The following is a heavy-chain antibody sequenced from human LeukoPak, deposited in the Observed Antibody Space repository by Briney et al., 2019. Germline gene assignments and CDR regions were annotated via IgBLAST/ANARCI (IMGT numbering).Heavy chain of an antibody. CDR3: TTHPDYSRSIYNMDV. CDR2: ISWDGGTT. D-gene: IGHD6-13*01. Sequence: PGGSLRLSCAASGFSFDDYAMHWVRQAPGKGLEWVSLISWDGGTTYYADSVKGRFTISRDNSKDSLYLQMNSLRGEDTAFYYCTTHPDYSRSIYNMDVWGKGTPATVSS. J-gene: IGHJ6*03. V-gene: IGHV3-43D*04. CDR1: GFSFDDYA.